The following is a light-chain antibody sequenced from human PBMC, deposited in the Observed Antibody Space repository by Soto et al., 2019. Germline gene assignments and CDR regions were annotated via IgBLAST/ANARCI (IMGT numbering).Light chain of an antibody. CDR3: QHYNNWPPWT. CDR1: QSVSSN. V-gene: IGKV3-15*01. CDR2: GAS. J-gene: IGKJ1*01. Sequence: EIVMTQSPPTLSVSPGERATLSCRASQSVSSNLAWYQQKPGQAPRLLIYGASTRATGIPARFSGSGSGTEFTLTISSLQSEDFAVYYCQHYNNWPPWTFGQGTKVDI.